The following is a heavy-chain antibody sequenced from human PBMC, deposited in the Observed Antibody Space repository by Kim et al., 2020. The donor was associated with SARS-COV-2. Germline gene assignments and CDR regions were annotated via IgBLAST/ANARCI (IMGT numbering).Heavy chain of an antibody. CDR2: IRSKTYGGTT. D-gene: IGHD3-10*01. V-gene: IGHV3-49*03. CDR1: GFTFGDYA. J-gene: IGHJ6*02. Sequence: GGSLRLSCTASGFTFGDYAMSWFRQAPGKGLEWVGFIRSKTYGGTTDYAASVKGRFTISRDDSKSIAYLQMNSLKTEDTAVYYCARPLYYSGSGSYSELGDYGMDVWGQGTTVTVSS. CDR3: ARPLYYSGSGSYSELGDYGMDV.